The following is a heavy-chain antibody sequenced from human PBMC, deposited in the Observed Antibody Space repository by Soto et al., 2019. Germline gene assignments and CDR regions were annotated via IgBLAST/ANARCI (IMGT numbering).Heavy chain of an antibody. Sequence: GASVKVSCKASGYTFTGYYMHWVRQAPGQGLEWMGWINPNSGGTNYAQKFQGWVTMTRDTSISTAYMELSRLRSDDTAVYYCARTLGYYDSSGYYQVYYYGMDVWGQGTTVTVSS. CDR1: GYTFTGYY. V-gene: IGHV1-2*04. CDR3: ARTLGYYDSSGYYQVYYYGMDV. CDR2: INPNSGGT. J-gene: IGHJ6*02. D-gene: IGHD3-22*01.